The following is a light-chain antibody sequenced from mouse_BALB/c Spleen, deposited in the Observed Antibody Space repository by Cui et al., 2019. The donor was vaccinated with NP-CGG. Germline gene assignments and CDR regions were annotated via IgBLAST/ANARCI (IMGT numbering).Light chain of an antibody. CDR2: GTN. CDR3: ALWYSNHWV. J-gene: IGLJ1*01. V-gene: IGLV1*01. Sequence: QVVVTQEFALTTSPGETVTLTCRSSIGAVTTRNYANWVQEKPDHLFTGLIGGTNNRAPGVPARFSGSLIGDKAALTITGAQTEDEAIYFCALWYSNHWVFGGGTKLTVL. CDR1: IGAVTTRNY.